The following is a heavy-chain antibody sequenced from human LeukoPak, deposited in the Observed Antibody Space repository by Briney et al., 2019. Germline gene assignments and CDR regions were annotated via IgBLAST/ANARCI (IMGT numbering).Heavy chain of an antibody. J-gene: IGHJ6*02. CDR2: IYSGGTT. V-gene: IGHV3-53*01. CDR3: ARGGSGWSYFYYYGMDV. CDR1: GLTVSSNY. D-gene: IGHD6-19*01. Sequence: GGSLRLSCAASGLTVSSNYMSWVRQAPGKGLEWVSVIYSGGTTYYADSVRGRFTISRDNSKNTLYLQMNSLRAEDTAVYYCARGGSGWSYFYYYGMDVWGQGTTVTVSS.